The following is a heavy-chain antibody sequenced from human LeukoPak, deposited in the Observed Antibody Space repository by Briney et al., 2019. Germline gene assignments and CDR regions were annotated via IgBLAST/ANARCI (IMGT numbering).Heavy chain of an antibody. CDR3: ARGMARIHDAFDI. CDR1: GYTFTGYY. J-gene: IGHJ3*02. CDR2: IIPMFETA. D-gene: IGHD5-24*01. Sequence: GASVKVSCKASGYTFTGYYMHWVRQAPGQGLAWMGGIIPMFETATYAQEFQGRVTITADESTSTAYMELSSLRSEDTAVYYCARGMARIHDAFDIWGQGTMVTVSS. V-gene: IGHV1-69*13.